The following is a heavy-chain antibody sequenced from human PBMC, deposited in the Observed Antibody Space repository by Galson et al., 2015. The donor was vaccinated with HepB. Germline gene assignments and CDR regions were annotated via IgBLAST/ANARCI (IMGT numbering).Heavy chain of an antibody. CDR1: GGSISSSTYQ. Sequence: SETLSLTCTVSGGSISSSTYQWGWIRQPPGKGLEWTGSIYYGGSIDYNPSLKSRVTIAVDASKNQFSLKVSSVTAADTAVYYCARQGVAVTGTYYSGMDVWGQGTTVTVSS. CDR3: ARQGVAVTGTYYSGMDV. CDR2: IYYGGSI. D-gene: IGHD6-19*01. J-gene: IGHJ6*02. V-gene: IGHV4-39*01.